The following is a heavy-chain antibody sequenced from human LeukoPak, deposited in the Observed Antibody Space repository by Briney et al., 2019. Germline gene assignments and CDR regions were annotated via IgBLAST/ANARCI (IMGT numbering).Heavy chain of an antibody. CDR1: GFIVSTNY. Sequence: GGSLRLSCAASGFIVSTNYMTWVRQAPGKGLEWVSIIYNSGDTYYADSVKGRFTISRDNSKNTLFLQMNNVRAEDTAVYYCAKEGVVSPHAWLFHFDYWGQGTLVTVSS. J-gene: IGHJ4*02. CDR3: AKEGVVSPHAWLFHFDY. V-gene: IGHV3-53*01. D-gene: IGHD3-22*01. CDR2: IYNSGDT.